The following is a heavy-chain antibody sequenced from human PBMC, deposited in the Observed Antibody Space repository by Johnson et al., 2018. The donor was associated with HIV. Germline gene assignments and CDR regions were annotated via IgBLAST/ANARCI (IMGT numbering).Heavy chain of an antibody. CDR3: ARDKGSGLDAFDI. CDR2: ISYDGSNK. V-gene: IGHV3-30*04. J-gene: IGHJ3*02. Sequence: VQLLESGGGVVQPGRSLRLSCAASVFTFSSYAMHWVRQAPGKGLEWVAVISYDGSNKYYADSVKGRFTISRDNSKNTLYLQMNSLRAEDTAVYYCARDKGSGLDAFDIWGQGTMVTVSS. CDR1: VFTFSSYA. D-gene: IGHD2-15*01.